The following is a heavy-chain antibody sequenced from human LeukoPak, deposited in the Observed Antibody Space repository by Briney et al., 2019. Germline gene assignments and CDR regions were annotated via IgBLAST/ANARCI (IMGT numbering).Heavy chain of an antibody. J-gene: IGHJ6*02. CDR3: ARAPGAMVRGVIPYYYYGMDV. CDR2: INHSGST. V-gene: IGHV4-34*01. D-gene: IGHD3-10*01. CDR1: GGSFSGYY. Sequence: SETLSLTCAVYGGSFSGYYWSWIRQPPGKGLEWIGEINHSGSTNYNPSLKSRVTISVDTSKNQFSLKLSSVTAADTAVYHCARAPGAMVRGVIPYYYYGMDVWGQGTTVTVSS.